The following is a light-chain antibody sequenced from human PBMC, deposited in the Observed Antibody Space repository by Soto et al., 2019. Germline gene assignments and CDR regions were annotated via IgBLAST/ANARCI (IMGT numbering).Light chain of an antibody. CDR3: SLYTSSSTYV. J-gene: IGLJ1*01. CDR1: SSDVGSHNR. Sequence: QSVLTQPPSVSGSPGQSVTISCTGTSSDVGSHNRVSWYQQPPGTAPKLMIYEVSNRPSGVPDRFSGSKSGNTASLTISGLQAEDEADYYCSLYTSSSTYVFGTGTKVTVL. V-gene: IGLV2-18*01. CDR2: EVS.